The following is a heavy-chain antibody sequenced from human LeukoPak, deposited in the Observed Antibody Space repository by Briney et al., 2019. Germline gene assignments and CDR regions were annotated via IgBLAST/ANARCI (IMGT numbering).Heavy chain of an antibody. CDR1: GFTVSSNY. CDR2: IYSGGST. D-gene: IGHD3-3*01. V-gene: IGHV3-53*01. Sequence: GGSLRLSCAASGFTVSSNYMSWVRQAPGKGLEWVSVIYSGGSTYYADSVKGRFTISRDNSKNTLYLQMNSLRAEDTAVYYCAKDKGRITIFGTDYWGQGTLVTVSS. CDR3: AKDKGRITIFGTDY. J-gene: IGHJ4*02.